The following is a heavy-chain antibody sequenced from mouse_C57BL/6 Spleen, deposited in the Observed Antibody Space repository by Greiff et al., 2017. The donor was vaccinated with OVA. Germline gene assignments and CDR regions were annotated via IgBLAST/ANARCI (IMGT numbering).Heavy chain of an antibody. V-gene: IGHV5-9-1*02. CDR3: TREYYGSSYWYFDV. CDR2: ISSGGDYI. J-gene: IGHJ1*03. Sequence: EVHLVESGEGLVKPGGSLKLSCAASGFTFSSYAMSWVRQTPEKRLEWVAYISSGGDYIYYADTVKGRFTISRDNARHTLYRQMSSLKSEDTAMYYCTREYYGSSYWYFDVWGTGTTVTVSS. CDR1: GFTFSSYA. D-gene: IGHD1-1*01.